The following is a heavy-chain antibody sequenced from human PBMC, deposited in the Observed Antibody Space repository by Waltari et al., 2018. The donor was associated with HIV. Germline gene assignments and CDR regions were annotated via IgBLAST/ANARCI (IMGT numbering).Heavy chain of an antibody. V-gene: IGHV3-30*03. Sequence: QVQLVESGGGVVQPGRSLRLACEASGFTFSDNGLPWVRQAPDKGLEWVAVISYDGSQKYYADSVRGRFTVSRDNSKNTLYVLMNSLRPEDTAVYYCARDHVGGSTSLFAFDLWGQGTKVTVSS. J-gene: IGHJ3*01. CDR3: ARDHVGGSTSLFAFDL. D-gene: IGHD1-26*01. CDR1: GFTFSDNG. CDR2: ISYDGSQK.